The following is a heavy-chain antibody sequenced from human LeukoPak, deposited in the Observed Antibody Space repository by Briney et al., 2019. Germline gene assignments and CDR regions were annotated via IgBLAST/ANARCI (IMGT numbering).Heavy chain of an antibody. Sequence: SETLSLTCTVSGGSISSGDYYWSWIRQPPGKGLEWIGYIYYSGSTYYNPSLESRVTISVDTSKNQFSLKLSSVTAADTAVYYCARRTSGYSYGYIDYWGQGTLVTVSS. J-gene: IGHJ4*02. V-gene: IGHV4-30-4*01. CDR1: GGSISSGDYY. CDR3: ARRTSGYSYGYIDY. D-gene: IGHD5-18*01. CDR2: IYYSGST.